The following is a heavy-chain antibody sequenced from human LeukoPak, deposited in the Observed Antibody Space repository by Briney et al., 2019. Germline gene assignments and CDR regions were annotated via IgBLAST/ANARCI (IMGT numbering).Heavy chain of an antibody. J-gene: IGHJ4*02. CDR1: GFTFRSYA. CDR3: ARVEAGSVFDY. D-gene: IGHD6-19*01. V-gene: IGHV3-23*01. Sequence: GGSLRLSCAASGFTFRSYAMTWVRQTPGKGLEWVSSISGNSGSTYYADPVKGRFTISRDNAKNSLYLQMNSLRAEDTAVYYCARVEAGSVFDYWGQGTLVTVSS. CDR2: ISGNSGST.